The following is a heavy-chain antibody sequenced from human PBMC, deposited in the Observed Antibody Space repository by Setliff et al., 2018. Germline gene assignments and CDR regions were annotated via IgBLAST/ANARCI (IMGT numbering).Heavy chain of an antibody. CDR3: ARDGGEY. Sequence: GGSLRLSCAASGFTFSSYAMSWVRQAPGKGLEWVSAISGSGGSTYYADSVKGRFTISRANAKNSLYLQMNSLRAEDTAVYYGARDGGEYWGQGTLVTVSS. CDR2: ISGSGGST. D-gene: IGHD3-16*01. V-gene: IGHV3-23*01. J-gene: IGHJ4*02. CDR1: GFTFSSYA.